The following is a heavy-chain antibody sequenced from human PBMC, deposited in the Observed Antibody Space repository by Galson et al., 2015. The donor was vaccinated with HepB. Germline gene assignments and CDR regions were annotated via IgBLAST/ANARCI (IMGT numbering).Heavy chain of an antibody. V-gene: IGHV3-30*04. CDR3: ARDKDPSRSWVDGLIYYGLAV. Sequence: SLRLSCAASGLKFTDHAMTWVRQAPGKGLEWVAVISYDGRNKNYADSVKGRFTISRDESRNTLHLQMNSLRAEDTAIYYCARDKDPSRSWVDGLIYYGLAVWGQGTTVTVSS. CDR2: ISYDGRNK. D-gene: IGHD6-13*01. CDR1: GLKFTDHA. J-gene: IGHJ6*02.